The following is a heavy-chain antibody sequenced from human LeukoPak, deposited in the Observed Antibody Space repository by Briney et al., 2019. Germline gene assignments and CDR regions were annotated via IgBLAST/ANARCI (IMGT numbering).Heavy chain of an antibody. CDR1: GFTFGDYW. D-gene: IGHD6-6*01. J-gene: IGHJ4*02. Sequence: GTSLRLSCVAPGFTFGDYWMHWVRQTPGKGLVWVSRINGDGETTDYADSVKGRFAISRDSDTLYLQMSGLSVEDTAVYYCARSRYSSSSGGIDYWGQGTMVTVSS. CDR3: ARSRYSSSSGGIDY. CDR2: INGDGETT. V-gene: IGHV3-74*01.